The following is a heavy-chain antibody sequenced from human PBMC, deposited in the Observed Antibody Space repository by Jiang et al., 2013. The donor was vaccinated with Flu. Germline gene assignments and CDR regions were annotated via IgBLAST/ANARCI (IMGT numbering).Heavy chain of an antibody. D-gene: IGHD6-13*01. CDR2: VK. CDR3: ARDHNISTAGTDY. V-gene: IGHV3-7*01. Sequence: VKYYVDSVKGRFTISRDNAENSVYLQMNSLRAEDTALYYCARDHNISTAGTDYWGQGTLVTVTS. J-gene: IGHJ4*02.